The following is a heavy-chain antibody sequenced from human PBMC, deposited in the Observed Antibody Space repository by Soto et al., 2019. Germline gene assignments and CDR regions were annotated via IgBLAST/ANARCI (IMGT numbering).Heavy chain of an antibody. V-gene: IGHV3-23*01. CDR1: GFTFSSYA. Sequence: LRLSCAASGFTFSSYAMSWVRQAPGKGLEWVSGISGSGGSTYYADFVKGRFTISRDKSKNTLYLQMNSLRAEDTAVYYCAKDIVVVVAAGDAFDIWGQGTMVTVSS. J-gene: IGHJ3*02. D-gene: IGHD2-15*01. CDR2: ISGSGGST. CDR3: AKDIVVVVAAGDAFDI.